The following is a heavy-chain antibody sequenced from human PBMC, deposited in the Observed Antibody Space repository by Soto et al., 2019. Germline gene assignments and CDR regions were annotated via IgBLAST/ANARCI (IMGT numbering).Heavy chain of an antibody. D-gene: IGHD3-3*01. CDR1: GGSINSYY. CDR3: ARSPSFWSGYWPSCFDF. V-gene: IGHV4-59*01. Sequence: QVQLQESGPGLVKPSETLSLTCTVSGGSINSYYWSWIRQPPGKGLEWIGYIYYSGSTNYNPSLKSRVTISVDTSKNQLSLNLSSVTAADTAVYYCARSPSFWSGYWPSCFDFWGQGTLVTVSS. CDR2: IYYSGST. J-gene: IGHJ4*02.